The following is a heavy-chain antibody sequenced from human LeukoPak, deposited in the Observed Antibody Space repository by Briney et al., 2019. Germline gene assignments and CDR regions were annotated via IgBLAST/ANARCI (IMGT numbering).Heavy chain of an antibody. V-gene: IGHV3-23*01. CDR3: AKDLQLWSFDY. CDR1: GYSISSGYY. D-gene: IGHD5-18*01. CDR2: ISGSGDST. Sequence: PSETLSLTCAVSGYSISSGYYWGWIRQPPGKGLEWVSTISGSGDSTYYADSVKGRFTSSRDNSKNTLLLQMNSLRAEDTAVYYCAKDLQLWSFDYWGQGTLVTVSS. J-gene: IGHJ4*02.